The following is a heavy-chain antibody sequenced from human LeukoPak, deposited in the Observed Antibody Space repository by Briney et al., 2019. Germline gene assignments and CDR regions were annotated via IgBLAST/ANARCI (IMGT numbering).Heavy chain of an antibody. CDR3: ARDHCSSTSCYRSFDY. Sequence: PSETLSLTCTVSGGSISSYYWSWIRQPAGKGLEWIGRISTSGSTNYNPSLKSRVTMSVDTSKNQFSLKLSSVTAADTAVYYCARDHCSSTSCYRSFDYWGQGTLVTVFS. V-gene: IGHV4-4*07. CDR2: ISTSGST. J-gene: IGHJ4*02. D-gene: IGHD2-2*02. CDR1: GGSISSYY.